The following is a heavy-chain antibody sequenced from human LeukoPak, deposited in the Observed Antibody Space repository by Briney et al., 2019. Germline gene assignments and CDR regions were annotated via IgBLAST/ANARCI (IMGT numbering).Heavy chain of an antibody. D-gene: IGHD3-22*01. CDR1: GYTFTSYG. V-gene: IGHV1-18*01. J-gene: IGHJ4*02. CDR3: ARDQKGDSSGYYDY. Sequence: ASVKVSCKASGYTFTSYGISWVRQAPGQGLEWMGWISAYNGNTNYAQKLQGRVTMTTDTSTSTAYMELRSLRSDDTAVYYCARDQKGDSSGYYDYWGEGTLVTVSS. CDR2: ISAYNGNT.